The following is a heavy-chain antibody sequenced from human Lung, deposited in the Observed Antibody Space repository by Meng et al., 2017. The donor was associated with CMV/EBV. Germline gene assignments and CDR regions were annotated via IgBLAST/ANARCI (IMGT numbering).Heavy chain of an antibody. Sequence: SETLSLXCAVYGGSFSGYYWSWIRQPPGKGLEWIGEINHSGSTNYNPSLKSRVTISVDTSKNQFSLKLSSVTAADTAVYYCARRLRFLEWLLYLGWFDPWGQGTTVTVSS. D-gene: IGHD3-3*01. V-gene: IGHV4-34*01. J-gene: IGHJ5*01. CDR1: GGSFSGYY. CDR3: ARRLRFLEWLLYLGWFDP. CDR2: INHSGST.